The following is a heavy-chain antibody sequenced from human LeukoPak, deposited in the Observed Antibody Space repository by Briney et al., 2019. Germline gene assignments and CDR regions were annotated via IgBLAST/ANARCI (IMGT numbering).Heavy chain of an antibody. CDR3: AKRGTKSGDLHLYYYYYYMDV. J-gene: IGHJ6*03. CDR2: ISGSGGST. Sequence: GGSLRLSCAASGFTFSNYAMSWVRQAPGKGLEWVSAISGSGGSTYYADSVKGRFTISRDNSKNTLYLQMNSLRAEDTAVYYCAKRGTKSGDLHLYYYYYYMDVWGKGTTVTISS. D-gene: IGHD1-26*01. V-gene: IGHV3-23*01. CDR1: GFTFSNYA.